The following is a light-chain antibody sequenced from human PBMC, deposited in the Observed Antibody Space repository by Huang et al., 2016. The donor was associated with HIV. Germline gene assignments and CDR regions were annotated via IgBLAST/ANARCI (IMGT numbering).Light chain of an antibody. V-gene: IGKV3-11*01. CDR2: DAS. J-gene: IGKJ4*01. CDR3: QQRSNWPT. Sequence: EIVLTQSPATLSLSPGERASQSVSSYLAWYQQKPGQAPGLLIYDASNRATGIPARFSGSGSGTDFTLTISSLEPEDFAVYYCQQRSNWPTFGGGTKVEIK. CDR1: QSVSSY.